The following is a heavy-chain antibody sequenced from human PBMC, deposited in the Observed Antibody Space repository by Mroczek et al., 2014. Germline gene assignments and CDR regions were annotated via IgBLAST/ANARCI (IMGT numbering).Heavy chain of an antibody. J-gene: IGHJ1*01. D-gene: IGHD2-2*01. Sequence: VQLQESGGGLVQPGGSLRLSCAASGFTFSSYAMSWVRQAPGKGLEWVSAISGSGGSTYYADSVKGRFTISRDNSKNTLYLQMNSLRAEDTAVYYCAKDPGYCSSTSCQSYFQHWGQGTLVHRLL. CDR1: GFTFSSYA. CDR3: AKDPGYCSSTSCQSYFQH. V-gene: IGHV3-23*01. CDR2: ISGSGGST.